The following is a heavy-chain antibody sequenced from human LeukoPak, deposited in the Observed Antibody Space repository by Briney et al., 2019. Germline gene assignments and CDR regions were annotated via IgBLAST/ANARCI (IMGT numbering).Heavy chain of an antibody. J-gene: IGHJ3*02. CDR3: AKDWITIFGVVIIGDAFDI. CDR2: ISGSGGST. D-gene: IGHD3-3*01. V-gene: IGHV3-23*01. Sequence: PGRSLRLSCAASGFTFSSYWMHWVRQAPGKGLEWVSAISGSGGSTYYADSVKGRFTISRDNSKNTLYLQMNSLRAEDTAVYYCAKDWITIFGVVIIGDAFDIWGQGTMVTVSS. CDR1: GFTFSSYW.